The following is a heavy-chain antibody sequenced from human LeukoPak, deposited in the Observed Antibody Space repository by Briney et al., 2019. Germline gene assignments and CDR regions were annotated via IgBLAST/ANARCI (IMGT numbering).Heavy chain of an antibody. J-gene: IGHJ4*02. CDR1: GFTFSSYA. Sequence: GGSLRLSCSASGFTFSSYAMHWVRQAPGKGLEWVAVISYDGSNKYYADSVKGRFTISRDNSKNTLYLQMNSLRAEDTAVYYCARGLYGDYVPIDCWGQGTLVTVSS. D-gene: IGHD4-17*01. V-gene: IGHV3-30*04. CDR3: ARGLYGDYVPIDC. CDR2: ISYDGSNK.